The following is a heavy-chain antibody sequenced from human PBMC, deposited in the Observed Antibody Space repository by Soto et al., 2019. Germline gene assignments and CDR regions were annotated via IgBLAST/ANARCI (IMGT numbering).Heavy chain of an antibody. CDR2: IKQDGGEE. CDR3: ARDVGYSNGWYDYHYGVDV. CDR1: GFTFSDYS. J-gene: IGHJ6*02. Sequence: GGSLRLSCAASGFTFSDYSMSWVRQSPGKGLEGVANIKQDGGEEDYVDSVKGRLTISRDNAKNSLYLQMNSLRAEDTAVYYCARDVGYSNGWYDYHYGVDVWGQGTTVTVSS. V-gene: IGHV3-7*01. D-gene: IGHD6-19*01.